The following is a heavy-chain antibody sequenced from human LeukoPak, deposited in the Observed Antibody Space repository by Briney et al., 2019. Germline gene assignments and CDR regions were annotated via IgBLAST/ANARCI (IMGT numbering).Heavy chain of an antibody. D-gene: IGHD3-10*01. V-gene: IGHV3-21*01. J-gene: IGHJ4*02. Sequence: GGPLRLSCAASGFTFSSYSMNWVRQAPGKGLEWVSSISSSSSYIYYADSVKGRFTISRDNAKNSLYLQMNSLRAEDTAVYYCARGHYGSGSGGYWGQGTLVTVSS. CDR2: ISSSSSYI. CDR1: GFTFSSYS. CDR3: ARGHYGSGSGGY.